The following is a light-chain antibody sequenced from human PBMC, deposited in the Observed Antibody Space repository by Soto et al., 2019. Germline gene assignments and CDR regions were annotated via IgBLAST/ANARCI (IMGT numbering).Light chain of an antibody. CDR1: QSVSSY. V-gene: IGKV3-15*01. CDR3: QQYNHWPRT. CDR2: GAS. J-gene: IGKJ1*01. Sequence: VMTQSPATLSVSPGERATLSCRASQSVSSYLAWYQQKPGQAPRLLIYGASTRATDIPDRLSGSGSGTEFTLTISSLQSEDSGVYYCQQYNHWPRTXGQGTKVDI.